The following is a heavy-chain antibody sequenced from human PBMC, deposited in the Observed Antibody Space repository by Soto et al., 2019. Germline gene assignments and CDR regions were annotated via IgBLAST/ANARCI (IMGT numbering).Heavy chain of an antibody. J-gene: IGHJ5*02. CDR2: FYPSGSI. Sequence: QILLKESGPGLVKPSQTLSLTCSVSGYSITAGGYYWSWIRQHPGKGLEWIGSFYPSGSIIYTPSLKSRVSISGDTSRNQFSMTLTSVTAADTALYYCARMYSSGSGWFHPWGQGTLVTVSS. D-gene: IGHD3-22*01. CDR1: GYSITAGGYY. V-gene: IGHV4-31*03. CDR3: ARMYSSGSGWFHP.